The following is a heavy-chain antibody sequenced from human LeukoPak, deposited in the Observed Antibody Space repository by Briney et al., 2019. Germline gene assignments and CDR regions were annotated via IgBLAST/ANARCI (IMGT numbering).Heavy chain of an antibody. CDR3: ARVPGSSYEVAPYYMDV. Sequence: GGSLRLSCAASGFTVSSNYMSWVRQAPGKGLEWVSVIYSGGSTHYADSVKGRFTISRDNSKNTLYLQMNSLRAEDTAVYYCARVPGSSYEVAPYYMDVWGKGTTVTVSS. J-gene: IGHJ6*03. D-gene: IGHD6-13*01. CDR1: GFTVSSNY. V-gene: IGHV3-66*02. CDR2: IYSGGST.